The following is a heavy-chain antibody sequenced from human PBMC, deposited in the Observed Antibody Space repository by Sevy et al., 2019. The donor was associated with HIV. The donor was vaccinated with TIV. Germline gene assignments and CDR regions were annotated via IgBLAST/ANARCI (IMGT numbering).Heavy chain of an antibody. CDR1: GGSISSYY. CDR2: INYSGST. V-gene: IGHV4-59*01. CDR3: ARGIRGYSYGAFDY. J-gene: IGHJ4*02. Sequence: SETLTLTCTVSGGSISSYYWSWIRQPPGKGLEWIGYINYSGSTNYNPSLKSRVTISVDTSKNQSSLKLSSVTAADTAVYYCARGIRGYSYGAFDYWGQGTLVTVSS. D-gene: IGHD5-18*01.